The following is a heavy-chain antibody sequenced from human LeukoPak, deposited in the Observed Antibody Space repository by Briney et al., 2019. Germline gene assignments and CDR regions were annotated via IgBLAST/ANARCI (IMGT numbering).Heavy chain of an antibody. V-gene: IGHV3-30-3*01. Sequence: GRSLRLSCAASGFTFSSYAMHWVRQAPGKGLEWVAVISYDGSNKYYADSVKGRFTISRDNSKNTLYLQMNSLRAEDTAVYYCARDLYYYVFWGQGNLVTVSS. CDR2: ISYDGSNK. CDR3: ARDLYYYVF. D-gene: IGHD3-10*02. J-gene: IGHJ4*02. CDR1: GFTFSSYA.